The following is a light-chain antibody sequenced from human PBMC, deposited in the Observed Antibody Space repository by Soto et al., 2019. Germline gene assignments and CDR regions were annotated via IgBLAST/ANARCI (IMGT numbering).Light chain of an antibody. CDR3: QVWDSSSDHYV. Sequence: SYELTQPPSVSVAPGKTARITCGGNNIGSKSVHWYQQKPGQAPVLVIYYDSDRPSGIPERFSGSNSGNTATLTISRVEAXXXAXXYXQVWDSSSDHYVFGTGTKLTVL. CDR1: NIGSKS. V-gene: IGLV3-21*04. J-gene: IGLJ1*01. CDR2: YDS.